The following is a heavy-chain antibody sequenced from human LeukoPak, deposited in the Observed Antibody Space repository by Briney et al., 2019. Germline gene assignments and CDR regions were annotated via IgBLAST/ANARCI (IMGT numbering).Heavy chain of an antibody. CDR3: ARQYISGQWYFDY. Sequence: GGSLRLSCAASGFTFSSHALHWVRQAPGTGLEWVAVISSDGSYKYYADSVKGRFTISRDNSKNTLYLQMNSLIPEDTAVYYCARQYISGQWYFDYWGQGTLVTVSS. J-gene: IGHJ4*02. D-gene: IGHD5-18*01. V-gene: IGHV3-30*04. CDR2: ISSDGSYK. CDR1: GFTFSSHA.